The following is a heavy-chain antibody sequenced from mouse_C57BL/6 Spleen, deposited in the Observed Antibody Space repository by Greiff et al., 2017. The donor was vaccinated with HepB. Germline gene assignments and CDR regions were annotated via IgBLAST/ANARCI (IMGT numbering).Heavy chain of an antibody. Sequence: VQLQQSGAELVRPGASVKLSCTASGFNIKDYYMHWVKQRPEQGLEWIGRIDPEDGDTEYAPKFQVKATMTADTSSNTAYLQLSSLTSEATAVYYCTTVTTVAPFAYWGQGTLVTVAA. CDR1: GFNIKDYY. J-gene: IGHJ3*01. CDR3: TTVTTVAPFAY. CDR2: IDPEDGDT. V-gene: IGHV14-1*01. D-gene: IGHD1-1*01.